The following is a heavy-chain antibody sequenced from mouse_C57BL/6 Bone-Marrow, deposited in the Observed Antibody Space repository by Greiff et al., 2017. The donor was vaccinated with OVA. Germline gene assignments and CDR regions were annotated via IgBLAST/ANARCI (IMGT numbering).Heavy chain of an antibody. CDR1: GYTFTSYW. CDR3: AREGIYDGYYCGY. Sequence: QVQLQQPGAELVKPGASVKLSCKASGYTFTSYWMHWVKQRPGQGLEWIGMIHPNSGSTNYNEKFKSKATLTVDKSSSTAYMQLSSLTSEDSAVYYCAREGIYDGYYCGYWGQGTTRTVSS. D-gene: IGHD2-3*01. J-gene: IGHJ2*01. CDR2: IHPNSGST. V-gene: IGHV1-64*01.